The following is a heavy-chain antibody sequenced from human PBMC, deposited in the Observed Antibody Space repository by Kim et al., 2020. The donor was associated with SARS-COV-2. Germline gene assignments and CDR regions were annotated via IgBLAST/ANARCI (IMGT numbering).Heavy chain of an antibody. J-gene: IGHJ5*02. Sequence: GGSLRLSCAASGFTFSSYSMNWVRQAPGKGLEWVSSISSSSSYIYYADSVKGRFTISRDNAKNSLYLQMNSLRAEDTAVYYCARRVGYCSSTSCNPWFDPWGQGTLVTVSS. V-gene: IGHV3-21*01. CDR1: GFTFSSYS. CDR2: ISSSSSYI. D-gene: IGHD2-2*01. CDR3: ARRVGYCSSTSCNPWFDP.